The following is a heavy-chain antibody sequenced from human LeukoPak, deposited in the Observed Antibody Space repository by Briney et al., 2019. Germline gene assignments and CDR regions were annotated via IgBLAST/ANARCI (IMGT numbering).Heavy chain of an antibody. J-gene: IGHJ6*04. V-gene: IGHV3-48*03. Sequence: RQAPGXXXXXVSYISSSGSTIYYADSVKGRXTISRXXXKXXLYLQMNSLRAEDTAVYYCXXXXXXXXXGVXGKXXXXTISS. CDR2: ISSSGSTI. CDR3: XXXXXXXXXGV.